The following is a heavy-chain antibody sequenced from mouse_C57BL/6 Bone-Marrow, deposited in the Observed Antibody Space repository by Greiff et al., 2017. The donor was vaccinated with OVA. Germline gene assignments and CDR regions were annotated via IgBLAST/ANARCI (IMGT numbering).Heavy chain of an antibody. D-gene: IGHD2-5*01. CDR1: GYTFTGYW. V-gene: IGHV1-9*01. CDR3: ARKGAYYSSLDY. Sequence: QVQLQQSGAELMKPGASVKLSCKATGYTFTGYWLEWVKQRPGHGLEWIGGLLPGSGSTNYNEKFKGKATFTADKSSHTAYMQLSSLTAYASAIDYCARKGAYYSSLDYWGQGTSVTVSS. J-gene: IGHJ4*01. CDR2: LLPGSGST.